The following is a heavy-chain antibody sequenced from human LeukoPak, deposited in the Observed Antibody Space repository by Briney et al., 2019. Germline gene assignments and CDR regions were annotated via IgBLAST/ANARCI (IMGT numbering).Heavy chain of an antibody. Sequence: SVKVSCTASGGTFRNYAFSRLRQAPGQGLEWLGGIMPIFAAANYAQRFQNRVSITTDESTSSIYMELSSLRSEDTAMYYCASAYDNTGYYYRFDYWGRGTLVTVSS. D-gene: IGHD3-22*01. CDR2: IMPIFAAA. CDR3: ASAYDNTGYYYRFDY. CDR1: GGTFRNYA. J-gene: IGHJ4*02. V-gene: IGHV1-69*05.